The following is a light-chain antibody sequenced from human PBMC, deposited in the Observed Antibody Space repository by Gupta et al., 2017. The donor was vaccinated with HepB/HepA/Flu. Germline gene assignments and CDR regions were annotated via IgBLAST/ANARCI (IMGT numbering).Light chain of an antibody. CDR2: EVI. J-gene: IGLJ2*01. CDR1: SSDVGNDYL. V-gene: IGLV2-23*02. Sequence: QSALTQPASVSVSPGQSITISCTETSSDVGNDYLVSWYQQHPGKAPKLMIYEVIKRPSGVSNRFSGSKSGNTASLTISGLQDEDEANYYCCSYAERRVVFGGGTKLTVL. CDR3: CSYAERRVV.